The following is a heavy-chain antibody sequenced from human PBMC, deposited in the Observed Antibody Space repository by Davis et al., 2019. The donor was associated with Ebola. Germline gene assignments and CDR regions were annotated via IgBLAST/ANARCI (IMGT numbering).Heavy chain of an antibody. D-gene: IGHD3-9*01. V-gene: IGHV5-51*01. CDR1: GYSFTSYW. CDR3: ARWGRLVYYGMDV. J-gene: IGHJ6*02. CDR2: IYPGDSDT. Sequence: KISCKGSGYSFTSYWIGWVRQMPGKGLEWMGIIYPGDSDTRYSPSFHGQVTISADKSISTAYLQWSSLKASDTAMYYCARWGRLVYYGMDVWGQGTTVTVSS.